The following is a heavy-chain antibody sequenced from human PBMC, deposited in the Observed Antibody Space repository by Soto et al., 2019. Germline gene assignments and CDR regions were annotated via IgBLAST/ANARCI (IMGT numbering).Heavy chain of an antibody. Sequence: SETLSLTCTVSGGSISSGGYYWSWIRQHPGKGLEWIGYIYYSGSTYYNPSLKSRVTISVDTSKNQFSLKLSSVTAADTAVYYCARDLNLPSGYSWYYYGMDVWGQGTTVTVSS. CDR1: GGSISSGGYY. J-gene: IGHJ6*02. CDR2: IYYSGST. D-gene: IGHD5-18*01. V-gene: IGHV4-31*03. CDR3: ARDLNLPSGYSWYYYGMDV.